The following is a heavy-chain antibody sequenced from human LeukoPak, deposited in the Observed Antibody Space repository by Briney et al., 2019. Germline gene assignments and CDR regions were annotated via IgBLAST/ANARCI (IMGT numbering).Heavy chain of an antibody. D-gene: IGHD3-22*01. J-gene: IGHJ4*02. CDR2: INAGNGNT. CDR1: GYTFTSYA. V-gene: IGHV1-3*01. CDR3: ARNYDSSGYYGDY. Sequence: ASVKVSCKASGYTFTSYAMHWVRQAPGQRLEWMGWINAGNGNTKYSQKFQGRVTITTDESTSTAYMELSSLRSEDTAVYYCARNYDSSGYYGDYWGQGTLVTVSS.